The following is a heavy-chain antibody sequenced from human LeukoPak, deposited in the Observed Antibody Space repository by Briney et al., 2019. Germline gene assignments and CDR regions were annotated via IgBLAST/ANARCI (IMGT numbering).Heavy chain of an antibody. CDR2: IYYSGST. CDR1: GGSISSYY. V-gene: IGHV4-59*01. J-gene: IGHJ4*02. CDR3: ARERGYSSGSFDY. D-gene: IGHD3-22*01. Sequence: ASETLSLTRTVFGGSISSYYWSWIRQPPGKGLEWMGYIYYSGSTKYNPSLKSRVTISVDTSKNQFSLKLSSVTAADSAVYYCARERGYSSGSFDYWGQGTLVTLSS.